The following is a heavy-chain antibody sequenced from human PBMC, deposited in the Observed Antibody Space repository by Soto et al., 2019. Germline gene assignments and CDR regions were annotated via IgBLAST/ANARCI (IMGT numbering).Heavy chain of an antibody. CDR3: ARDHSDYGDNALFDY. D-gene: IGHD4-17*01. V-gene: IGHV3-33*01. CDR1: GFTFSSDG. Sequence: PGGSLRLSCAASGFTFSSDGMHWVRQAPGKGLERVAVIWYDGSNKYYADSVKGRFTISRDNSKNTLYLQMNSLRAEVTAVYYCARDHSDYGDNALFDYWGQGTLVTVSS. J-gene: IGHJ4*02. CDR2: IWYDGSNK.